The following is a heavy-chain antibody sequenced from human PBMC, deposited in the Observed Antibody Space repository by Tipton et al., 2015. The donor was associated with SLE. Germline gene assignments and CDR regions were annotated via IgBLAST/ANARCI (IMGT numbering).Heavy chain of an antibody. V-gene: IGHV4-34*01. CDR2: INHSGST. D-gene: IGHD3-3*01. CDR1: GGSFSGYY. Sequence: TLSLTCAVYGGSFSGYYWSWIRQPPGKGLEWIGEINHSGSTNYNPSLKSRVTISVDTSKNQFSLKLSSVTAADTAVYYCARGDDFWSGWGQGTLVTVSS. J-gene: IGHJ4*02. CDR3: ARGDDFWSG.